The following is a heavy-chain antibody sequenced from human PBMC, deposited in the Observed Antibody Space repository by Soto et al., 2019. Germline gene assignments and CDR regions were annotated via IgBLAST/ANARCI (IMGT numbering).Heavy chain of an antibody. CDR2: IRAFSGRK. CDR3: ARTSSTANFEG. V-gene: IGHV1-18*01. CDR1: GFNFFNYG. Sequence: QVQLVQSGAEVKNPGASVKVSCKTAGFNFFNYGYTWVRQAPGQGIEWVGCIRAFSGRKDYAPKFQGRVTLTADTFTSTAYIELGSLTSDDTAVYYCARTSSTANFEGWGQGTLVTVSS. J-gene: IGHJ4*02. D-gene: IGHD1-26*01.